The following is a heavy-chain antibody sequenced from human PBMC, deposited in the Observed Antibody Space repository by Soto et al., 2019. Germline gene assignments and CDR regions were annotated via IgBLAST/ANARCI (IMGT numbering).Heavy chain of an antibody. V-gene: IGHV4-34*01. CDR1: GGSFSGYY. D-gene: IGHD6-19*01. CDR2: INHSGST. Sequence: SETLSLTCAVYGGSFSGYYWSWIRQPPGKGLEWIGEINHSGSTNYNPSLKSRVTISVDTSKNQFSLKLSSVTAADTAVYYCARFIAVALGYGMDVWGQGTTVTVSS. J-gene: IGHJ6*02. CDR3: ARFIAVALGYGMDV.